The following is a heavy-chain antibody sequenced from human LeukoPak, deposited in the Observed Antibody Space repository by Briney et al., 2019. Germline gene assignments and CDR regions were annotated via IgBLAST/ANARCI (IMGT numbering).Heavy chain of an antibody. CDR1: GGSISSYY. J-gene: IGHJ4*02. Sequence: SETLSLTCTVSGGSISSYYWSWIRQPPGKGLEWIGYIYYSGSTNYNPSLKSRVTISVDTSKNQFSLKLSSVTAADAAVYYCARAIWGDYFDYWGQGTLVTVSS. CDR3: ARAIWGDYFDY. V-gene: IGHV4-59*12. CDR2: IYYSGST. D-gene: IGHD3-16*01.